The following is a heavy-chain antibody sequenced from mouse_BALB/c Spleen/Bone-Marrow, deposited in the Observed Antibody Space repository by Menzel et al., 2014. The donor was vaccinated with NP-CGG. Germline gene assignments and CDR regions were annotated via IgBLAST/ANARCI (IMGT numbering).Heavy chain of an antibody. Sequence: VQLQQPGPGLVKPSQTVSLPCTVTGISITTGNYRWSWIRQFPGNKLEWIGYIYYSGTITYNPSLTSRTTITRDTSKNQFFLEMNSLTAEDIATYYCARDYRYFDYWGQGTTLTVSS. D-gene: IGHD2-14*01. V-gene: IGHV3-5*02. CDR3: ARDYRYFDY. J-gene: IGHJ2*01. CDR2: IYYSGTI. CDR1: GISITTGNYR.